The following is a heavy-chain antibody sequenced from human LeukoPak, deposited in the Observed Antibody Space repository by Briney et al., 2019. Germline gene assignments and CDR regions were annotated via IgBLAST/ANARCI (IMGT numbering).Heavy chain of an antibody. CDR2: IIPMFGIA. D-gene: IGHD6-19*01. V-gene: IGHV1-69*01. CDR1: GGTFSRYA. CDR3: ARDRPYTGGWRGFDY. Sequence: GSSVKVSCKASGGTFSRYAISWVRQAPGQGLEWMGGIIPMFGIANYAHKFQGRVTITADESTSTAYMELSSLRSEDTAVYYCARDRPYTGGWRGFDYWGQGTLVTVSS. J-gene: IGHJ4*02.